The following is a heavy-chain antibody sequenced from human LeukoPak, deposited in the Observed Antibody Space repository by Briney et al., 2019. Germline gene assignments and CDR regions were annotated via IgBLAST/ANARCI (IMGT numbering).Heavy chain of an antibody. D-gene: IGHD6-19*01. V-gene: IGHV4-30-4*08. CDR3: ARDLSRVAGTLDY. J-gene: IGHJ4*02. Sequence: SETLSLTCTVSGGSISSGDYYWSWIRQPPGKGLEWIGCIYYSGSTYYNPSLKSRVTISVDTSKNQFSLKLSSVTAADTAVYYCARDLSRVAGTLDYWGQGTLVTVSS. CDR2: IYYSGST. CDR1: GGSISSGDYY.